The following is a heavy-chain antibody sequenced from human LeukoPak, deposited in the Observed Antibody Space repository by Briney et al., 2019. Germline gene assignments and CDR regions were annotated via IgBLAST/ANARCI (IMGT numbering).Heavy chain of an antibody. CDR1: GFTFSKYG. D-gene: IGHD2-15*01. CDR2: IWFDGSNR. CDR3: VRDYCSGGSCYESNWFDP. J-gene: IGHJ5*02. V-gene: IGHV3-33*01. Sequence: GGSLRLSCAASGFTFSKYGMHWVRQAPGKGLEWEAVIWFDGSNRNHADSVKGRFTISRDNSKNTLFLQMNSLRVEDTAVYFCVRDYCSGGSCYESNWFDPWGQGTLVTVSS.